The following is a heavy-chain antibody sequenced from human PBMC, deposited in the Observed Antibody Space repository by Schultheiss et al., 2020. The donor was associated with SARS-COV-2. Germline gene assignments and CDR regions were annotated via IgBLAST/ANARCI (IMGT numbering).Heavy chain of an antibody. CDR3: ASSGYSYGPYYFDY. J-gene: IGHJ4*02. CDR2: IYYSGST. Sequence: SQTLSLTCAVYGGSFSGYYWSWIRQPPGKGLEWIGSIYYSGSTNYNPSLKSRVTISVDTPKNQFSLKLSSVTAADTAVYYCASSGYSYGPYYFDYWGQGTLVTVSS. CDR1: GGSFSGYY. D-gene: IGHD5-18*01. V-gene: IGHV4-34*01.